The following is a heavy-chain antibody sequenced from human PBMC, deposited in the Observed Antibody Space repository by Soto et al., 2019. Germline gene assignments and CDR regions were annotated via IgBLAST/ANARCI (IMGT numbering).Heavy chain of an antibody. J-gene: IGHJ4*02. CDR3: AREGSGYNF. D-gene: IGHD5-12*01. CDR1: GGTFSSYA. CDR2: IVPVFGRP. V-gene: IGHV1-69*13. Sequence: GASVKVSCKASGGTFSSYAISWVRQAPGQGLEWMGGIVPVFGRPNYAQRFRGRLTITADESTSTGYMELISLRSDDTAVYYCAREGSGYNFWGQGTQVTVS.